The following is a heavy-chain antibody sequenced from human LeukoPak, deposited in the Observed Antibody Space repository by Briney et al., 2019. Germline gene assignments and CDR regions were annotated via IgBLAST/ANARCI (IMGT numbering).Heavy chain of an antibody. J-gene: IGHJ4*02. V-gene: IGHV3-74*01. CDR1: GFTFISYW. CDR3: ARGHHYYDSSAYYY. CDR2: INSDGSTT. D-gene: IGHD3-22*01. Sequence: GGSLRLSRAASGFTFISYWMHWVRQAPGKGLVWVSRINSDGSTTSYAASVKGRFTISRDTAKNTLYLQMNSLRAEDTAVYYCARGHHYYDSSAYYYWGQGTLVTVSS.